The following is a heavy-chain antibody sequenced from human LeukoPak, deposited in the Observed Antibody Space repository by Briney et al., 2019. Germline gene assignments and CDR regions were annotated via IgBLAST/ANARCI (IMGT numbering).Heavy chain of an antibody. CDR2: IPYDGSNK. Sequence: TGGSLRLSCAASGFTFSSYGIHWVRQAPGKGLEWVAFIPYDGSNKYYADSVKGRFTISRDNSKNTVYLQLNSLRAEDTAVYYCAKRCCPFAYGSGSYYYYMDVWGKGTTVTVSS. CDR3: AKRCCPFAYGSGSYYYYMDV. V-gene: IGHV3-30*02. CDR1: GFTFSSYG. D-gene: IGHD3-10*01. J-gene: IGHJ6*03.